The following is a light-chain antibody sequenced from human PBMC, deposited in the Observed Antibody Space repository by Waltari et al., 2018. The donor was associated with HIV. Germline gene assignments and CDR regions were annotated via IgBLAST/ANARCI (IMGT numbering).Light chain of an antibody. J-gene: IGKJ4*01. CDR1: RSILYSSNNQNY. CDR3: QQYYTIGPT. Sequence: DIVMTQSPNSLAVSLGERATINCRSSRSILYSSNNQNYLAWYQQKPGQSPKVLIYWASTRASGVPDRFSGSGSGTNFSLTISSFQSDDVALYYCQQYYTIGPTFGGGTKVE. CDR2: WAS. V-gene: IGKV4-1*01.